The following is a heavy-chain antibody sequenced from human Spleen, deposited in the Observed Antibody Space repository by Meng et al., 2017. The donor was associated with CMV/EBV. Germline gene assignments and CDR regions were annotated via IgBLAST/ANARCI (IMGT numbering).Heavy chain of an antibody. CDR3: ARENPRWLAVDY. CDR1: GYTFSSCD. V-gene: IGHV1-69*04. J-gene: IGHJ4*02. D-gene: IGHD6-19*01. CDR2: IIPILGIA. Sequence: SVKVSCKASGYTFSSCDINWVRQATGQGLEWMGRIIPILGIANYAQNLQGRLTMTTDTSTSTAYMELRSLRSDDMAVYYCARENPRWLAVDYWGQGTLVTVSS.